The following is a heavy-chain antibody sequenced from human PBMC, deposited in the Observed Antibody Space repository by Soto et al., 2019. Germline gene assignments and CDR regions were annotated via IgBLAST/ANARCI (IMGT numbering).Heavy chain of an antibody. Sequence: QVQLVESGGGVVQPGRSLRLSCAASGFTFSSYGMHWVRQAPGKGLEWVAVIWYDGSNKYYADSVKGRFTISRDNSKNTLYLQMNSLIAEDTAVYYCARDLGGWFGEMGWFDPWGQGTLVTVSS. J-gene: IGHJ5*02. CDR2: IWYDGSNK. CDR1: GFTFSSYG. V-gene: IGHV3-33*01. CDR3: ARDLGGWFGEMGWFDP. D-gene: IGHD3-10*01.